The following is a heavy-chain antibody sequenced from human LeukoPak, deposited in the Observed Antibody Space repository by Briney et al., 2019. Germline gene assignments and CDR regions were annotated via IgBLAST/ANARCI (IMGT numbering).Heavy chain of an antibody. J-gene: IGHJ5*02. CDR2: INPSGGST. CDR1: GYTFTSYY. Sequence: GASVKVSCKASGYTFTSYYMHWVRQAPGQGLEWMGIINPSGGSTNYAQKFQGRVTMTRDTSISTAYMELSRLRSDATAVYYCARAPTVTKKGLAPGRNWFDPWGQGTLVTVSS. CDR3: ARAPTVTKKGLAPGRNWFDP. D-gene: IGHD4-4*01. V-gene: IGHV1-46*01.